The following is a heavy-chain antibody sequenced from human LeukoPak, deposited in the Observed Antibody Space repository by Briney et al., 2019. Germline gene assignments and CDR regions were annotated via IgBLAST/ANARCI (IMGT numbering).Heavy chain of an antibody. CDR3: ARVTGTTWGGYFDY. D-gene: IGHD1-20*01. J-gene: IGHJ4*02. CDR2: IYTSGST. Sequence: SQTLSLTCTVSGGSISSGSYYWSWIRQPAGKGLEWIGRIYTSGSTNYNPSLKSRVTISVDTSKNQFSLKLSSVTAADTAVYYCARVTGTTWGGYFDYWGQGTLVTVSS. CDR1: GGSISSGSYY. V-gene: IGHV4-61*02.